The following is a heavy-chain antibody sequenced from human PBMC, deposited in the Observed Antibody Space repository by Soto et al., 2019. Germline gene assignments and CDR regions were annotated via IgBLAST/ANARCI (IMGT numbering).Heavy chain of an antibody. Sequence: SVKVSCKASGGTFXSYAISWVRQAPGQGLEWMGGIIPIFGTANYAQKFQGRVTITADESTSTAYMELSSLRSEDTAVYYCARGLNTPYYYYGMDVWGQGTTVTVSS. CDR1: GGTFXSYA. J-gene: IGHJ6*02. V-gene: IGHV1-69*13. CDR3: ARGLNTPYYYYGMDV. D-gene: IGHD2-21*02. CDR2: IIPIFGTA.